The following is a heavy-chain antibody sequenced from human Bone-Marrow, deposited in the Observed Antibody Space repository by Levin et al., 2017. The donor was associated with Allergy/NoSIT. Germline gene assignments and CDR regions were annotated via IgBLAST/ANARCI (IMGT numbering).Heavy chain of an antibody. D-gene: IGHD2-15*01. J-gene: IGHJ6*02. CDR2: ISRSSTSI. Sequence: GGSLRLSCVASGFSFRNYRMNWVRQAPGRGLEWISYISRSSTSINYADSVKGRFTVSRDNSKNSLYLQMSSLRADDTAVYYCAREGEDTSMWYERDRHYQSAMDVWGQGTTVTVSS. CDR1: GFSFRNYR. V-gene: IGHV3-48*04. CDR3: AREGEDTSMWYERDRHYQSAMDV.